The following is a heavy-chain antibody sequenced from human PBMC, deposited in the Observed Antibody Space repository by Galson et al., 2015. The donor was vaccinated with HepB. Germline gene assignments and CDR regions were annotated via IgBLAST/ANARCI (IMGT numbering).Heavy chain of an antibody. CDR2: ISSSSSTI. CDR3: ARDSGDFWSGYHSYFDY. V-gene: IGHV3-48*01. Sequence: SLRLSCAASGFTFSSYSMNWVRQAPGKGLEWVSYISSSSSTIYYADSVKGRFTISRDNAKNSLYLQMNSLRAEDTAVYYCARDSGDFWSGYHSYFDYWGQGTLVTVSS. D-gene: IGHD3-3*01. J-gene: IGHJ4*02. CDR1: GFTFSSYS.